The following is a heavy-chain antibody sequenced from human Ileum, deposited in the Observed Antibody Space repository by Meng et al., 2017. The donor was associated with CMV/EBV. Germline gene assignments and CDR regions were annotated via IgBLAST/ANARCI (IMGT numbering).Heavy chain of an antibody. D-gene: IGHD5-12*01. CDR2: IYWDDDT. J-gene: IGHJ4*02. CDR1: GFSFSTSKAG. Sequence: QVTLKESGPPLVKPTQTLTLTCTFSGFSFSTSKAGVGWIRLPPGKALEWLALIYWDDDTRYNPSLKTRLTITKDTSKNQVILTMTKMDPADTATYFCVHRSYSGQDDYWGQGALVTVSS. V-gene: IGHV2-5*02. CDR3: VHRSYSGQDDY.